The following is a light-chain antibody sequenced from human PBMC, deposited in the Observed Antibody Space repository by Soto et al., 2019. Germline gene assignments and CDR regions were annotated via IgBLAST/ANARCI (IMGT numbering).Light chain of an antibody. CDR1: QSVSSSY. Sequence: EIVLTQSPGTLSLSPGERATLSCRARQSVSSSYLAWYQQKPGQAPRLLIYGASSRATGIPARFSGSGSGTDFTLTSSRLEPEDFAVYYCQQYGSSPITFGQGTRLELK. V-gene: IGKV3-20*01. J-gene: IGKJ5*01. CDR3: QQYGSSPIT. CDR2: GAS.